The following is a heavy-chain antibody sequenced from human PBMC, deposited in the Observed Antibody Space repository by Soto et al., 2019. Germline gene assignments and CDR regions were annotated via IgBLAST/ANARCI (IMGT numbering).Heavy chain of an antibody. J-gene: IGHJ3*02. CDR3: ARYMTGTAGSAFDI. CDR2: IYWDDDK. Sequence: QITLKESGPTLVKPTQTLTLTCTFSGFSLSTIAVGVGWIRQPPGKTLECLGIIYWDDDKRYSPSLKTRLNITKGPAKNQVVLTMTNMDPVVTATDYSARYMTGTAGSAFDIWGQGTMVAVSS. CDR1: GFSLSTIAVG. D-gene: IGHD1-1*01. V-gene: IGHV2-5*02.